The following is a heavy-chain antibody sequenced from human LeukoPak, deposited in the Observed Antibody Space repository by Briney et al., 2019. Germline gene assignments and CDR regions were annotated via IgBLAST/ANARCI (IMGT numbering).Heavy chain of an antibody. CDR1: GFTFSSYS. D-gene: IGHD3-10*01. CDR3: ARDWNYYGSGCYDK. J-gene: IGHJ4*02. CDR2: ISSSSSYI. V-gene: IGHV3-21*01. Sequence: GGSLRLSCAASGFTFSSYSMSWVRQAPGKGLEWVSSISSSSSYIYYADSVKGRFTISRDTAKNSLYLQMNSLRAEDTAVYYCARDWNYYGSGCYDKWGQGTLVTVSS.